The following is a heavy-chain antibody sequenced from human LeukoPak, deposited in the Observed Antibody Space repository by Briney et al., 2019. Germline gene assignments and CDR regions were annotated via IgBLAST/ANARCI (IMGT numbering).Heavy chain of an antibody. CDR3: ASGVTSHIVVVTAPSGRKDAFDI. J-gene: IGHJ3*02. Sequence: GGSLRLSCAASGFTFSSYSMNWVRQAPGKGLEWVSSISSSSSYIYYADSVKGRFTTSRDNAKNSLYLQMNSLRAEDTAVYYCASGVTSHIVVVTAPSGRKDAFDIWGQGTMVTVSS. D-gene: IGHD2-21*02. CDR2: ISSSSSYI. CDR1: GFTFSSYS. V-gene: IGHV3-21*01.